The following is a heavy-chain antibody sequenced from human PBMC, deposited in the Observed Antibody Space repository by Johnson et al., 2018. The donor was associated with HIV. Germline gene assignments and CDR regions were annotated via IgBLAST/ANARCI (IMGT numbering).Heavy chain of an antibody. J-gene: IGHJ3*02. CDR2: IRYAGSNK. CDR1: GFTFSSYG. Sequence: QVQLVESGGGLVQPGGSLRLSCAASGFTFSSYGMHWVRQAPGQGLEWVAFIRYAGSNKYYADSVKGRFTISRDNSKNTLYLQMNSLRAEDTAVYYCARELYDILTGSPGAFDIWGQGTMVTVSS. CDR3: ARELYDILTGSPGAFDI. D-gene: IGHD3-9*01. V-gene: IGHV3-30*02.